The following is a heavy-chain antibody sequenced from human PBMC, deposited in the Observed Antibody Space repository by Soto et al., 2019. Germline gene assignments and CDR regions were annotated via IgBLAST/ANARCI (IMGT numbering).Heavy chain of an antibody. CDR3: ARAHLYYYDSSGYYYFDY. D-gene: IGHD3-22*01. Sequence: LSLTCAVSGGSISSSNWWSWVRQPPGKGLEWIGEIYHSGSTNYNPSLKSRVTISVDKSKNQFSLKLSSVTAADTAVYYCARAHLYYYDSSGYYYFDYWGQGTLVTVSS. CDR2: IYHSGST. V-gene: IGHV4-4*02. CDR1: GGSISSSNW. J-gene: IGHJ4*02.